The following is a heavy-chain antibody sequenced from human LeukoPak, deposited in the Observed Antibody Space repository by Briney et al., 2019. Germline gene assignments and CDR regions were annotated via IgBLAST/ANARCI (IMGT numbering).Heavy chain of an antibody. CDR3: AGGRGSSWYSYYYGMDV. J-gene: IGHJ6*02. CDR1: GYTFTSYG. Sequence: ASVKVSCKASGYTFTSYGMHWVRQAPGQRLEWMGWINAGNGNTKYSQKFQGRVTITRDTSASTAYMELSSLRSEDTAVYYCAGGRGSSWYSYYYGMDVWGQGTTVTVSS. CDR2: INAGNGNT. D-gene: IGHD6-13*01. V-gene: IGHV1-3*01.